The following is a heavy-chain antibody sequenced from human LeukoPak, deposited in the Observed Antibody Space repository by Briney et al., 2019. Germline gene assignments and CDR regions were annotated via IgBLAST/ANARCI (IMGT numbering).Heavy chain of an antibody. Sequence: SETLSLTCTVSGGSISNYHWSWIRQPAGKGLEWIGQIHTSGTTNYNPPLKSRVSMSIDTTEDQVSLTIRSVTAADTAFYYCARRDISSGWSFDYWGQGTLVTVSS. J-gene: IGHJ4*02. CDR1: GGSISNYH. CDR2: IHTSGTT. V-gene: IGHV4-4*07. D-gene: IGHD6-19*01. CDR3: ARRDISSGWSFDY.